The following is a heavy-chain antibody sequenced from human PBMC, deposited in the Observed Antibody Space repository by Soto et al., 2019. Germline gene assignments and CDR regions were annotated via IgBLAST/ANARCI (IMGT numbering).Heavy chain of an antibody. V-gene: IGHV3-15*07. J-gene: IGHJ4*02. CDR1: GFTFNNAW. CDR2: IRSKADGGTI. Sequence: EVQLVESGGGLVRPGGSFRLSCVASGFTFNNAWMNWVRQAPGKGLEWVGRIRSKADGGTIDYAAPVKDRFTISRDDSKNTLHLQMNSLKTEDTAVYYCTREPDYSNYFEYWGQRTLVTVSS. CDR3: TREPDYSNYFEY. D-gene: IGHD4-4*01.